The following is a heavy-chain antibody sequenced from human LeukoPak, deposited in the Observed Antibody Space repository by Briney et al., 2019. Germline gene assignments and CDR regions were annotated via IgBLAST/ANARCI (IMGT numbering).Heavy chain of an antibody. CDR2: IYYSGST. V-gene: IGHV4-39*01. CDR3: ARHVIYCSGGSCYRSYYYGMDV. D-gene: IGHD2-15*01. J-gene: IGHJ6*02. CDR1: GGSISSSSYY. Sequence: SETLSLTCTVSGGSISSSSYYWGWIRQPPGKGLEWLGSIYYSGSTYYNPSLKSRVTISVDTSKNQFSLKLSSVTAADTAVYYCARHVIYCSGGSCYRSYYYGMDVWGQGTTVTVSS.